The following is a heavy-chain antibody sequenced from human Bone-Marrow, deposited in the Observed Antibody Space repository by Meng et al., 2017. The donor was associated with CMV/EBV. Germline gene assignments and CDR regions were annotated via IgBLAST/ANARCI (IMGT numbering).Heavy chain of an antibody. D-gene: IGHD3-22*01. CDR1: GYTFTSYG. J-gene: IGHJ5*02. Sequence: ASVKVSCKASGYTFTSYGISWVRQAPGQGLEWMGWISAYNGNTNYAQKLQGRVTMTTDTSTSTAYRELRSLRSDDTAVYYCARDSSAWAYDSSGYYFPWFDPWGQGTLVTVSS. CDR2: ISAYNGNT. CDR3: ARDSSAWAYDSSGYYFPWFDP. V-gene: IGHV1-18*01.